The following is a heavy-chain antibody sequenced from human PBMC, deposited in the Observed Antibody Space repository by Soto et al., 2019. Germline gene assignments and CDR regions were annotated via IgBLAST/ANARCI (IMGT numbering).Heavy chain of an antibody. CDR1: GFTFTSYA. CDR2: ISYDGSNK. CDR3: ARAEAVAGTFRGFNSFDP. D-gene: IGHD6-19*01. V-gene: IGHV3-30-3*01. J-gene: IGHJ5*02. Sequence: GFTFTSYAMPCVRQAPGKGLEGVAVISYDGSNKYYADSVKGRFTISRDNSKNTLYLQMNSLRAEDTSVYYCARAEAVAGTFRGFNSFDPWCQGTLVTVSS.